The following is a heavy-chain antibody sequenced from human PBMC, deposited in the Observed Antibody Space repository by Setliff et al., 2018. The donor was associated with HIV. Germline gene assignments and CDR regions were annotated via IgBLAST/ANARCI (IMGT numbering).Heavy chain of an antibody. J-gene: IGHJ4*02. CDR2: IYYSGNS. Sequence: PSETLSLTCTVSGGSISSSSYYWGWIRQPPGKGLEWIGSIYYSGNSVYNPSLKSRVTLSGDASKNQFSLKLTSVTVADTAVYYCARVAVGGTGPDSWGQGTLVTVSS. D-gene: IGHD1-1*01. CDR3: ARVAVGGTGPDS. CDR1: GGSISSSSYY. V-gene: IGHV4-39*07.